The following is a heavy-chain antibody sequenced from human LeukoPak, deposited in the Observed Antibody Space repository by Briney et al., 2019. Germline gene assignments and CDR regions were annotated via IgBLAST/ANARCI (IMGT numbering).Heavy chain of an antibody. CDR1: GFTFDDYA. D-gene: IGHD3-10*01. Sequence: GGSLRLSCAASGFTFDDYAMHWVRQAPGKGLEWVSGISWNSGSIGYADSVKGRFTISRDNAKNSLYLQTNSLRAEDTALYYCAKGFRGVISDYFDYWGQGTLVTVSS. CDR2: ISWNSGSI. J-gene: IGHJ4*02. CDR3: AKGFRGVISDYFDY. V-gene: IGHV3-9*01.